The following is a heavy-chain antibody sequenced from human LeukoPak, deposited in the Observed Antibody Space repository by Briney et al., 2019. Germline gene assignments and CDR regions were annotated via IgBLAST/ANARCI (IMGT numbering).Heavy chain of an antibody. CDR3: ARERLRFLEWLSGGDAFDI. Sequence: PGGSLRLSCAASGFTFSGYGMHWVRQAPGKGLEWVAFIRSDATNKYYADSVKGRFTISRDNSKNTLYLQMNSLRAEDTAVYYCARERLRFLEWLSGGDAFDIWGQGTMVTVSS. J-gene: IGHJ3*02. V-gene: IGHV3-30*02. CDR1: GFTFSGYG. CDR2: IRSDATNK. D-gene: IGHD3-3*01.